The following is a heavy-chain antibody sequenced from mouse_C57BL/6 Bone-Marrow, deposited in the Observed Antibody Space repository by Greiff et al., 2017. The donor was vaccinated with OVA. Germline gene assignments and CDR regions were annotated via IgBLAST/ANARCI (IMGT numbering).Heavy chain of an antibody. J-gene: IGHJ1*03. CDR2: IYPGDGDT. V-gene: IGHV1-80*01. CDR1: GYAFSSYW. CDR3: ARWDTTVVATKTGWYFDV. D-gene: IGHD1-1*01. Sequence: QVQLQQSGPELVKPGASVKISCKASGYAFSSYWMNWVKQRPGKGLEWIGQIYPGDGDTNYNGKFKGKATLTADKSSSTAYMQLSSLTSEDSAVYFCARWDTTVVATKTGWYFDVWGTGTTVTVSS.